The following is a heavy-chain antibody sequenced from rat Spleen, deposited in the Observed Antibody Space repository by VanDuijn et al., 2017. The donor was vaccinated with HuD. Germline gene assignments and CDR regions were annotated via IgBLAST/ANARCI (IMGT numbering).Heavy chain of an antibody. V-gene: IGHV5S13*01. CDR1: GFTFSYYD. J-gene: IGHJ2*01. CDR3: ASSYSSYVFDY. Sequence: EVQLVESGGGLVQPGRSLKLSCEASGFTFSYYDMAWVRQAPTKGLEWIASINPGGGNTYYRDSVKGRFTISRDTANNIQYLQMDSLRSEDTATYYCASSYSSYVFDYWGQGVMVTVSS. D-gene: IGHD1-2*01. CDR2: INPGGGNT.